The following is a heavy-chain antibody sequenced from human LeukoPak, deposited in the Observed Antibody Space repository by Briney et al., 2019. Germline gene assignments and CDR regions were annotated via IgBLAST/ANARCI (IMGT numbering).Heavy chain of an antibody. CDR3: ARQKCTSTSCLTKNAFDI. J-gene: IGHJ3*02. D-gene: IGHD2-2*01. V-gene: IGHV4-4*09. Sequence: SETLSLTCTVSGSISGYYWSWIRQPPGRGLEWIGYIYTSGSTNYNPSLESRVTISVDTSKNQFSLDLSSVTAADTAVYYCARQKCTSTSCLTKNAFDIWGQGTMVTVSS. CDR2: IYTSGST. CDR1: GSISGYY.